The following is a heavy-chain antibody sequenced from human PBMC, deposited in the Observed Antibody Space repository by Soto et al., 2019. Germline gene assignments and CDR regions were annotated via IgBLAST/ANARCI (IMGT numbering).Heavy chain of an antibody. CDR3: TTDDDGYYVYIWGSYRHSDY. Sequence: ASVRVSCAASGFTFSNAWMSWVRQAPGKGLEWGGRIKSKTDGGTTDYGALVKGRFTISRDDSKNTLYLKMNSLKTEDRAVYYCTTDDDGYYVYIWGSYRHSDYWGQGTLVTVSS. CDR1: GFTFSNAW. J-gene: IGHJ4*02. D-gene: IGHD3-16*02. V-gene: IGHV3-15*01. CDR2: IKSKTDGGTT.